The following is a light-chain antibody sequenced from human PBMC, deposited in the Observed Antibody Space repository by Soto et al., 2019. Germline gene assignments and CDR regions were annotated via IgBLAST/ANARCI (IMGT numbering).Light chain of an antibody. CDR3: QQYGSFSGT. CDR2: DAS. J-gene: IGKJ1*01. CDR1: QSVRSER. Sequence: EIVLTQSPDTLSLSPGERATLSCRASQSVRSERLAWYQHKRGQAPRLVIFDASSRATGIPERFSGSGSGTDFTLTITRLEPEDFAVYFCQQYGSFSGTFGQGTKVDIK. V-gene: IGKV3-20*01.